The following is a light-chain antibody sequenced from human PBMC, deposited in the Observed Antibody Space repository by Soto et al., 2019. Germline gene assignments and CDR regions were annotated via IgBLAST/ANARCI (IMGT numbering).Light chain of an antibody. Sequence: DIQLTPSPSFLSASAGDRVTITCRASQSISSYLNWYQQKPGKAPKLLIYAASSLQSGVPSRFSGSGSGTDFTLTISSLQPEDFATYYCQQSYSTPRTFGQGTKVDIK. CDR2: AAS. V-gene: IGKV1-39*01. J-gene: IGKJ1*01. CDR3: QQSYSTPRT. CDR1: QSISSY.